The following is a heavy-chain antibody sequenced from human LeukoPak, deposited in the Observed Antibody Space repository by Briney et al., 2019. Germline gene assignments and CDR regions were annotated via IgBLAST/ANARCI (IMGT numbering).Heavy chain of an antibody. J-gene: IGHJ4*02. CDR1: GFSFSSYG. V-gene: IGHV3-23*01. D-gene: IGHD6-19*01. Sequence: GGSLRLSCAASGFSFSSYGMSWVRQAPGKGLEWVSGISGSGASTYYADSVKGRFTISRDNSKNTLYLQMNSLRAEDTAVYYCAKRSAESSGYFNYWGQGILVTVSS. CDR3: AKRSAESSGYFNY. CDR2: ISGSGAST.